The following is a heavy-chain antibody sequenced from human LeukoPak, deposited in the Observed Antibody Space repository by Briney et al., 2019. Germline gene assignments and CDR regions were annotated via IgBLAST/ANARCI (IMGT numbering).Heavy chain of an antibody. CDR2: IIPIFGIA. Sequence: SVKVSCKASGGTFSSYAISWVRQAPGQGLEWMGRIIPIFGIANYAQKFQGRVTITADKSTSTVYMEMSSLRSEDTAVYYCARDFDYGDYGGYFDYWGQGTLVTVSS. J-gene: IGHJ4*02. D-gene: IGHD4-17*01. CDR3: ARDFDYGDYGGYFDY. CDR1: GGTFSSYA. V-gene: IGHV1-69*04.